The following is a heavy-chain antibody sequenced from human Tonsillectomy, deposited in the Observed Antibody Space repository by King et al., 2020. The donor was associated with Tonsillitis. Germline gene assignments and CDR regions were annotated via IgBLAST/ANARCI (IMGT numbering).Heavy chain of an antibody. CDR3: ARRRWVLLRFGENGIDV. CDR2: TSYDGSDK. D-gene: IGHD3-10*01. J-gene: IGHJ6*02. Sequence: VQLVESGGGVVQPGRSMRLSCAASGFTFSSYGMHWVRQAPGKGLEWVAVTSYDGSDKYYADSVKGRFTISRDNSKNTLYLQMNSLRAEDTAVYYCARRRWVLLRFGENGIDVWGQGTTVTVPS. CDR1: GFTFSSYG. V-gene: IGHV3-33*05.